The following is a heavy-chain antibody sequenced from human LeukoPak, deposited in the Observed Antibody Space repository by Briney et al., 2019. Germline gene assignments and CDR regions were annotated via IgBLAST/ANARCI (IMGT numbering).Heavy chain of an antibody. CDR1: GGSISSGSYY. CDR2: ISRSGVAT. Sequence: LSLTCTVSGGSISSGSYYWSWVRQAPGKGLEWVSTISRSGVATYYANFVKGRFTISRDNSKNTVYLQMNSLRAEDTAIYYCAKHSHDGSAPYYEVQLDYWGQGTLVTVSS. J-gene: IGHJ4*02. V-gene: IGHV3-23*01. CDR3: AKHSHDGSAPYYEVQLDY. D-gene: IGHD3-22*01.